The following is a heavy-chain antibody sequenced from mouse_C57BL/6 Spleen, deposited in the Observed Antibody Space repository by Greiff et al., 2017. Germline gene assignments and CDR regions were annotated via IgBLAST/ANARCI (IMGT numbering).Heavy chain of an antibody. CDR3: APYYYGSSYWYFDV. D-gene: IGHD1-1*01. J-gene: IGHJ1*03. CDR1: GYTFTDYY. V-gene: IGHV1-26*01. CDR2: INPNNGGT. Sequence: EVQLQQSGPELVKPGASVKISCKASGYTFTDYYMNWVKQSHGKSLEWIGDINPNNGGTSYNQKFKGKATLTVDKSSSTAYMERRSLTSEDSAVYYCAPYYYGSSYWYFDVWGTGTTVTVSS.